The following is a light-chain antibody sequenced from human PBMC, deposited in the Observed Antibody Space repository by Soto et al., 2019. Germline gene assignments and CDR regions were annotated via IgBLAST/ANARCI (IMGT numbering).Light chain of an antibody. CDR3: HQYGSSPQT. V-gene: IGKV3-20*01. CDR2: GAS. CDR1: QRVSRTY. J-gene: IGKJ2*01. Sequence: EIVLTQSPGTLSLSPGERATLSCRASQRVSRTYLGWYQQKPGQAPRLLIYGASSRATGIPDRFSGSGSGTGFTLTISRLEPEDFAVYYCHQYGSSPQTFGQGTRLEIK.